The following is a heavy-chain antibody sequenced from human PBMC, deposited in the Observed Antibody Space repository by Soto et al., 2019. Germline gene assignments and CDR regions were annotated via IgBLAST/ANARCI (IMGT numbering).Heavy chain of an antibody. J-gene: IGHJ4*02. CDR1: GGTFSSYA. Sequence: QVQLVQSGAEVKKPGSSVKVSCKASGGTFSSYAISWVRQAPGQGLEWMGGIIPIFGTANYAQKFQGRVTIPADESTSKAYMELSSLRLEDKAVYYCGREGDYGSGRNFDYWGQGTLVTVSS. V-gene: IGHV1-69*01. CDR3: GREGDYGSGRNFDY. D-gene: IGHD3-10*01. CDR2: IIPIFGTA.